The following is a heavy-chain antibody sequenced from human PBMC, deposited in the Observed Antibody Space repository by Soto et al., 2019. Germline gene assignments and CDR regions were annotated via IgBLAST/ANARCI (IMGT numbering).Heavy chain of an antibody. CDR1: GGTFSSYA. V-gene: IGHV1-69*06. D-gene: IGHD3-10*01. CDR3: ARDGGGGYYYGMDV. J-gene: IGHJ6*02. Sequence: ASVKVSCKASGGTFSSYAISWVRQAPGQGLEWMGGIIPIFGTANYAQKFQGRVTITADKSTSTAYMELSSLRSEDTAVYYCARDGGGGYYYGMDVWGQGTTVTVSS. CDR2: IIPIFGTA.